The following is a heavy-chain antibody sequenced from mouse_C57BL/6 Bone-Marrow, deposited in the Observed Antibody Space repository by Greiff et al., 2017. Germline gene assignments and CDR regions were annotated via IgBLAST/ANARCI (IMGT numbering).Heavy chain of an antibody. J-gene: IGHJ4*01. V-gene: IGHV5-12*01. D-gene: IGHD1-2*01. CDR1: GFTFSDYY. CDR2: ICNGGGST. CDR3: ARPATTPFYAMDY. Sequence: EVQLVESGGGLVQPGGSLKLSCAASGFTFSDYYMYWVRQTPEKRLEWVAYICNGGGSTYYPDTVKGRFTISRDNAKNTLYLQMSRLKSEDTAMYYCARPATTPFYAMDYWGQGTSVTVSS.